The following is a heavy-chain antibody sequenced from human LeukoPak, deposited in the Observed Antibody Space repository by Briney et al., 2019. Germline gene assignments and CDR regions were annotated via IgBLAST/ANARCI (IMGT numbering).Heavy chain of an antibody. Sequence: VASVKVSCKVSGYTLTELSMHWVRQAPGKGLEWMGGFDPEDGETIYAQKFQGRVTMTEDTSTDTAYMELSSLRSEDTAVYYCATVRDYYDFWGVRAFDIWGQGTMGTVSS. CDR3: ATVRDYYDFWGVRAFDI. D-gene: IGHD3-3*01. CDR1: GYTLTELS. J-gene: IGHJ3*02. CDR2: FDPEDGET. V-gene: IGHV1-24*01.